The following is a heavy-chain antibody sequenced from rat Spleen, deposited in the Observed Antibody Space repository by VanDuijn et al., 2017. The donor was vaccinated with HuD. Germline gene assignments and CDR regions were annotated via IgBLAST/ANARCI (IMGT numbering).Heavy chain of an antibody. V-gene: IGHV5-29*01. CDR2: IIYDGSRT. D-gene: IGHD4-3*01. J-gene: IGHJ4*01. CDR3: ARHGWGYGVMDA. CDR1: GFTFNNYW. Sequence: EVHLVESGGDFVQPGRSLKLSCVASGFTFNNYWMTWVRQAPKKGLEWVATIIYDGSRTYYRDSVRGRFTISRDNAENTVYLQMNSLRSEDTATYYCARHGWGYGVMDAWGQGASVTVSS.